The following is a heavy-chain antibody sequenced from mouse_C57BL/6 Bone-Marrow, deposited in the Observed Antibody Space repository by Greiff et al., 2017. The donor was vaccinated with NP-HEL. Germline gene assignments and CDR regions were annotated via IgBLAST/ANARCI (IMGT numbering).Heavy chain of an antibody. V-gene: IGHV5-9-1*02. CDR1: GFTFSSYA. D-gene: IGHD2-3*01. CDR2: ISSGGDYI. CDR3: TRGSYDGFPY. Sequence: EVKVVESGEGLVKPGGSLKLSCAASGFTFSSYAMSWVRQTPETRLEWVAYISSGGDYIYYADTVKGRFTISRDNARNTLYLQMSSLKSEDTAMYYCTRGSYDGFPYWGQGTLVTVSA. J-gene: IGHJ3*01.